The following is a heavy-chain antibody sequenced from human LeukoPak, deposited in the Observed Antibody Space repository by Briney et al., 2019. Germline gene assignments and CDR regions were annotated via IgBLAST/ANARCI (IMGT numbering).Heavy chain of an antibody. CDR3: ARDSVVVVTAVTGGYYYYMDV. J-gene: IGHJ6*03. CDR1: GFTFSSYS. Sequence: GGSLRLSCAASGFTFSSYSMNWVRQSPGKGLEWVSYITSYSSTVYYADSVKGRFTISRDNAKNSLYLQMNSLRAEDTAVYYCARDSVVVVTAVTGGYYYYMDVWGKGTTVTVSS. D-gene: IGHD2-21*02. CDR2: ITSYSSTV. V-gene: IGHV3-48*04.